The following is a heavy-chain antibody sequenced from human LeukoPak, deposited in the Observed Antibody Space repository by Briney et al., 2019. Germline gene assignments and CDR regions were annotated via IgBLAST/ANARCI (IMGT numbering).Heavy chain of an antibody. Sequence: ASVKVSCKASGYTFTGYYMHWVRQAPGQGLEWMGRINPNSGGTNYAQKFQGRVTMTRDTSISSAYMELSRLTSDDTAVYSCARWGRINGSGATDYWGQGTLVTVSS. D-gene: IGHD3-10*01. CDR1: GYTFTGYY. CDR3: ARWGRINGSGATDY. V-gene: IGHV1-2*06. J-gene: IGHJ4*02. CDR2: INPNSGGT.